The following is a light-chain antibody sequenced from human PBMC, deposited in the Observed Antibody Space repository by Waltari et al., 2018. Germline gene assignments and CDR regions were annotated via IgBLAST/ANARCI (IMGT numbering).Light chain of an antibody. J-gene: IGLJ2*01. CDR1: SSDVAGYNY. CDR2: DVS. CDR3: ASYTSHSHVV. V-gene: IGLV2-14*01. Sequence: QSALTQPASASGSPGQSITISCTGTSSDVAGYNYGSWYQQHPGKVPKLMIFDVSNRPSGVSNRFSGSKSGNTASLTISGLQAEDEADYYCASYTSHSHVVFGGGTKLTVL.